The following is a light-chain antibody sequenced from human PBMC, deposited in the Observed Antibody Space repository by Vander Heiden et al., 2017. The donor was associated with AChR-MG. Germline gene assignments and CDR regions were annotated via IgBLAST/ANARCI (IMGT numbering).Light chain of an antibody. CDR2: EAS. CDR1: QSVSSS. V-gene: IGKV3-11*01. J-gene: IGKJ5*01. CDR3: QQRSNWPLIT. Sequence: DIVLTQSPVTLSLSPGERATLSCRASQSVSSSLAWYQQKPGQAPRLLIYEASSRATGIPARFSASGSGTDFTLTISSLEPEDFAVYYCQQRSNWPLITFGQGTRLEI.